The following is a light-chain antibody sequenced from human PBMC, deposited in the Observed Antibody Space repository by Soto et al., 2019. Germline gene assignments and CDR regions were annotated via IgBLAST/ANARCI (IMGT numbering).Light chain of an antibody. CDR3: QQYGSFPPS. CDR1: QSVGNNY. Sequence: EMVLRQSPDTLSLSPGDRATISCRASQSVGNNYLAWYQQKLGQAPRLLIYGASSRVSGIPDRFSGSGSGKEFTPTGNRLEPEDFGVFYCQQYGSFPPSFGQGTKVEIK. J-gene: IGKJ2*01. V-gene: IGKV3-20*01. CDR2: GAS.